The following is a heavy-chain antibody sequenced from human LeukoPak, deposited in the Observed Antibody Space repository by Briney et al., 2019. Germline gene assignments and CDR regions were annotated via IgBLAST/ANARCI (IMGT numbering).Heavy chain of an antibody. CDR1: GGSFSDYY. CDR2: INHSGST. CDR3: ARGGWLQFFGY. J-gene: IGHJ4*02. D-gene: IGHD5-24*01. Sequence: SETLSLTCAVYGGSFSDYYWSWIRQPPGKGLEWIGEINHSGSTNYNPSLKSRVTISVDTSKNQFSLKLSSVTAADTAVYYCARGGWLQFFGYWGQGTLVTVSS. V-gene: IGHV4-34*01.